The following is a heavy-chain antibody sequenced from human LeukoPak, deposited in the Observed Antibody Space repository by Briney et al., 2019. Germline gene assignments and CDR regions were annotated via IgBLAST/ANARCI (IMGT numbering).Heavy chain of an antibody. J-gene: IGHJ4*02. CDR2: IIAGGKTI. Sequence: GGSLRLSCAASGFIFSGYDMNWVRQAPGKGLEWIAYIIAGGKTIYYADSVKGRFTISRDNAKNSLYLQMNSLRADDTAVYYCARVFSGSEDYWGQGTLVTVSS. V-gene: IGHV3-48*01. CDR1: GFIFSGYD. D-gene: IGHD1-26*01. CDR3: ARVFSGSEDY.